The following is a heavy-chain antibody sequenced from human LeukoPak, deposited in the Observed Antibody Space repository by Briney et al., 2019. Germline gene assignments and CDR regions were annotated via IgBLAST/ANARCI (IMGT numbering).Heavy chain of an antibody. D-gene: IGHD2-15*01. Sequence: GRSLRLSCAASGFTFSSYGMHWVRQAPGKGLEWVAVIWYDGSNKYCADSVKGRFTISRDNSKNSLYLQMSSLRAEDTPVYYCARIYCSGGSCTFDYWGQGTLVTVSS. CDR2: IWYDGSNK. CDR3: ARIYCSGGSCTFDY. CDR1: GFTFSSYG. V-gene: IGHV3-33*01. J-gene: IGHJ4*02.